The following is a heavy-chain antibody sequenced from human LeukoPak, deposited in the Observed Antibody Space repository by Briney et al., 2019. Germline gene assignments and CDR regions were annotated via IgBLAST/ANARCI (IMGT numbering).Heavy chain of an antibody. CDR3: ARWYSSSWYGEYFDY. Sequence: PSETLSLTCTVSGGSISSYYWSWIRQPPGKGREWIGYIYYSGSTNYNPSLKSRVTISVDTSKNQFSLKLSSVTAADTAVYYCARWYSSSWYGEYFDYWGQGTLVTVSS. CDR1: GGSISSYY. J-gene: IGHJ4*02. CDR2: IYYSGST. V-gene: IGHV4-59*01. D-gene: IGHD6-13*01.